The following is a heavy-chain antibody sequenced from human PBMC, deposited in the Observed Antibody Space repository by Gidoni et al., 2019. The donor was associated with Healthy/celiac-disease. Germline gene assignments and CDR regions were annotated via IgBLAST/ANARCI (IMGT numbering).Heavy chain of an antibody. J-gene: IGHJ4*02. CDR1: GYTFTSYD. CDR3: AGGGVGVVIILGY. D-gene: IGHD3-3*01. V-gene: IGHV1-8*01. Sequence: QVQLVQSGAEVKKPGASVKVSCKASGYTFTSYDINWVRKATGQGLEWMGWRNPKSGNTGYAQKFQGRSTMTSNPSIRPAYWGLGSLRSEDTAVYYCAGGGVGVVIILGYWGQGTLVTVSS. CDR2: RNPKSGNT.